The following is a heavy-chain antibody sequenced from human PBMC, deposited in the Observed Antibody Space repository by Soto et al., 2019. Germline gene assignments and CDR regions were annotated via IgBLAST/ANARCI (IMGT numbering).Heavy chain of an antibody. J-gene: IGHJ6*02. V-gene: IGHV5-10-1*01. CDR3: ARIIVVVPAANPLYYYYGMDV. CDR1: GYNFIIYG. CDR2: IDPSDSYT. D-gene: IGHD2-2*01. Sequence: GEPQRISCKGSGYNFIIYGVGWVRQMPGNGLSWMGRIDPSDSYTNYSPSFQGHVTISADKSISTAYLQWSSLKASDTAMYYCARIIVVVPAANPLYYYYGMDVWGQGTTVTVSS.